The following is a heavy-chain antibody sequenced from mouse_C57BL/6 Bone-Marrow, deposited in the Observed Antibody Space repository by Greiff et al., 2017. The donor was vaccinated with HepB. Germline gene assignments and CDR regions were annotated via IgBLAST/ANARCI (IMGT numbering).Heavy chain of an antibody. Sequence: QVQLQQSGAELVRPGTSVKVSCKASGYAFTNYLIEWVKQRPGQGLEWIGVINPGSGGTNYNEKFKGKATLTADKSSSTAYMQRSSLTSEDSAVYFCAIYYGDAMDYWGQGTSVTVSS. J-gene: IGHJ4*01. CDR1: GYAFTNYL. D-gene: IGHD1-1*01. CDR2: INPGSGGT. V-gene: IGHV1-54*01. CDR3: AIYYGDAMDY.